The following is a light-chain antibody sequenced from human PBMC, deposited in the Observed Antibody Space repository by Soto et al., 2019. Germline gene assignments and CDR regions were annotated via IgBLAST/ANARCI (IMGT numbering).Light chain of an antibody. CDR3: QQYGSSPPT. Sequence: IVLTQSPSTLSVSPGERATLSCRASQSVSSNLAWHQQKPGQAPRLLIYGASSRATGIPDRFSGSGSGTDFTLTISRLEPEDFAVYYCQQYGSSPPTFGQGTKADTK. V-gene: IGKV3-20*01. CDR2: GAS. CDR1: QSVSSN. J-gene: IGKJ1*01.